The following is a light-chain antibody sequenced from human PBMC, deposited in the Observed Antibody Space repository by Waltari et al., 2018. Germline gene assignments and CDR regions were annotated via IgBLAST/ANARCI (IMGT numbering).Light chain of an antibody. V-gene: IGKV3-20*01. CDR1: QVVSRT. J-gene: IGKJ1*01. CDR3: QHYVRLPAT. CDR2: GAS. Sequence: SCKAGQVVSRTLAWYQQIPGQAPRLLIFGASTRATGIPVRFSGSGSGTDVSLTISRLEPEDFAVYYCQHYVRLPATFGQGTKVEIK.